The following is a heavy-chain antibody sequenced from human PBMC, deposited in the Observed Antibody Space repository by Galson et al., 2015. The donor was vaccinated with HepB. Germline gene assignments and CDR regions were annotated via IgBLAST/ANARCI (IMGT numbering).Heavy chain of an antibody. CDR2: ISGSGGST. CDR3: AKGTGYSSRDRYSSGWYSGY. CDR1: GFTFSSYA. J-gene: IGHJ4*02. D-gene: IGHD6-19*01. Sequence: SLRLSCAASGFTFSSYAMSWVRQAPGKGLEWVSAISGSGGSTYYADSVKGRFTISRDNSKNTLYLQMNSLRAEDTAVYYCAKGTGYSSRDRYSSGWYSGYWGQGTLVTVSS. V-gene: IGHV3-23*01.